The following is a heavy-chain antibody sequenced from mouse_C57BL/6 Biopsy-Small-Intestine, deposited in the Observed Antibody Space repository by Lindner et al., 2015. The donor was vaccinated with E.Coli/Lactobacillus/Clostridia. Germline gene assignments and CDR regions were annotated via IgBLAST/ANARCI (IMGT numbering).Heavy chain of an antibody. D-gene: IGHD2-1*01. J-gene: IGHJ2*01. CDR2: IYPGGGDT. Sequence: VQLQESGPELVKPGASVKISCKASGYAFSSSWMNWVKQRPGKGLEWIGRIYPGGGDTNYNGKFKGKATLTADKSSSTAYMQLSSLTSEDSAVYFCARSGETTLGYWGQGTTLTVSS. CDR1: GYAFSSSW. V-gene: IGHV1-82*01. CDR3: ARSGETTLGY.